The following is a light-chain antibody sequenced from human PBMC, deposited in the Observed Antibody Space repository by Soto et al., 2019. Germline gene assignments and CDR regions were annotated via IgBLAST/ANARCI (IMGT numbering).Light chain of an antibody. CDR1: SSDVGGYNF. CDR2: DVT. CDR3: CSYAGNYTVA. J-gene: IGLJ2*01. Sequence: QSVLTQPRSVSESPGQSITISCTGTSSDVGGYNFVSWYQHLPGKVPKLMIYDVTKRPSGVPDRFSGSKSGNTASLTISGLQAADEGDYYCCSYAGNYTVAFGGGTKLTVL. V-gene: IGLV2-11*01.